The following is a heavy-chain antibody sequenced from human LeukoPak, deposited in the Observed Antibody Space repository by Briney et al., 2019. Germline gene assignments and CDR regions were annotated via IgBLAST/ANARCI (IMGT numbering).Heavy chain of an antibody. CDR2: ISSSSSYI. V-gene: IGHV3-21*01. D-gene: IGHD6-13*01. CDR1: GFTFSSYS. J-gene: IGHJ3*02. Sequence: PGGSLRLSCAASGFTFSSYSMNWVRQAPGKGLEWVSSISSSSSYIYYADSVKGRFTISRDNAKDSLYLQMNSLRAEDTAVYYCARIRERYSSSFLGINAFDSWGQGTMVTVS. CDR3: ARIRERYSSSFLGINAFDS.